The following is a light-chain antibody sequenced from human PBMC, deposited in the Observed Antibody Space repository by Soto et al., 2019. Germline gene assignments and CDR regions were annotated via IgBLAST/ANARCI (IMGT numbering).Light chain of an antibody. V-gene: IGLV2-8*01. Sequence: QSALTQPPSASGSPGQSVAISCTGTASDIGGYTFVSWYQQHPGKAPKLLIYDVNKRPSGVPDRFSGSKSGNTAFLTVSGLQAEDEADYYCSAHGGTNPYVFGTGTKLTVL. CDR2: DVN. CDR1: ASDIGGYTF. CDR3: SAHGGTNPYV. J-gene: IGLJ1*01.